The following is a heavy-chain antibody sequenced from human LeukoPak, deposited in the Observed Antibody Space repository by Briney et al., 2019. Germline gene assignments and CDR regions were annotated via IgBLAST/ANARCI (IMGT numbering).Heavy chain of an antibody. D-gene: IGHD4-17*01. V-gene: IGHV1-46*01. CDR3: ARDGGDYGDYKS. J-gene: IGHJ4*02. CDR2: INPSGGST. CDR1: GGTFSSYA. Sequence: ASVKVSCKASGGTFSSYAISWVRQAPGQGLEWMGIINPSGGSTSYAQKFQGRVTMTRDTSTSTVYMELSSLRSEDTAVYYCARDGGDYGDYKSWGQGTLVTVSS.